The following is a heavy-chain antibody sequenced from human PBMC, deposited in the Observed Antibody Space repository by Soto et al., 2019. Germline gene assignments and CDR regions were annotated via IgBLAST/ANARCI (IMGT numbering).Heavy chain of an antibody. CDR1: GFTFSSYG. D-gene: IGHD1-26*01. CDR3: AKDRYSGTYPTDFDY. CDR2: ISYDGGNE. V-gene: IGHV3-30*18. Sequence: GGSLRLSCAGSGFTFSSYGIHWVRQAPGKGLEWVALISYDGGNEKYTESVKDRFTISRDDSHNVAYLQMSSLRTEDTAMYYCAKDRYSGTYPTDFDYWGPGSLATVSS. J-gene: IGHJ4*02.